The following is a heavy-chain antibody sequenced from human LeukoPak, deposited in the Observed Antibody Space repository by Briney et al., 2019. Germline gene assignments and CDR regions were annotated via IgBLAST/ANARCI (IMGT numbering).Heavy chain of an antibody. J-gene: IGHJ4*02. CDR3: ARDRVRDY. D-gene: IGHD3-10*01. CDR2: INTDGTST. CDR1: GFTFSNYW. V-gene: IGHV3-74*01. Sequence: PGGSLRLSCAASGFTFSNYWMHWVRQAPGKGLVWVSRINTDGTSTTYADSVKGRFTISRDNAKNTLYLQMSSLRPEDTAVYFCARDRVRDYWGQGTLVTVSS.